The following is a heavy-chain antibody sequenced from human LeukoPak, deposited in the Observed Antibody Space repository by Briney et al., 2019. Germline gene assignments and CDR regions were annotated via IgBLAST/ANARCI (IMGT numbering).Heavy chain of an antibody. CDR2: ISGSGGST. CDR1: GFTFSSYA. V-gene: IGHV3-23*01. J-gene: IGHJ4*02. D-gene: IGHD3-10*01. Sequence: GGSLRLSCAASGFTFSSYAMSWVRQDPGRGLEWVSAISGSGGSTYYADSVKGRFTISRDNSKNTLYLQLNSLRAEVTAVYYCAKSPSTRGLSDWGQGTLVTVSS. CDR3: AKSPSTRGLSD.